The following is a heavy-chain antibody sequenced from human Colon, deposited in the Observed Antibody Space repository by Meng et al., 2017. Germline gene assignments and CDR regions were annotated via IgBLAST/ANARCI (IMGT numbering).Heavy chain of an antibody. J-gene: IGHJ3*02. CDR2: SFFSGDT. D-gene: IGHD2-2*01. CDR3: AAVDRDSDAFDI. CDR1: GGSISSSRYY. Sequence: VQRQGSGSGLVGPSATLPPTCTVPGGSISSSRYYWGRIRQPPGKGLEWIGNSFFSGDTYYNPSLKSRVTISVDTSQNQFSLRLPSVTAADTAVFYCAAVDRDSDAFDIWGQGTLVTVSS. V-gene: IGHV4-39*07.